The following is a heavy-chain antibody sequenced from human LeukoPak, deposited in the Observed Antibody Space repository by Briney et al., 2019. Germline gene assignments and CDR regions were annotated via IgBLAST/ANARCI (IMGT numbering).Heavy chain of an antibody. CDR1: GFTFSSYG. CDR3: AKDRERLASNSYYSMDV. CDR2: IRYDGSNK. Sequence: SGGSLRLSCAASGFTFSSYGMHWVRQAPGKGLEWVAFIRYDGSNKYYADSVKGRFTISRDNSKNTLYLQMNSLRGEDTAVYYCAKDRERLASNSYYSMDVWGKGTTVTVSS. V-gene: IGHV3-30*02. J-gene: IGHJ6*03. D-gene: IGHD1-1*01.